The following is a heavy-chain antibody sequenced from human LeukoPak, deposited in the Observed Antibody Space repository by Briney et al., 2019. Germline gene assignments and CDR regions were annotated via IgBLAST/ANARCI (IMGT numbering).Heavy chain of an antibody. D-gene: IGHD5-18*01. V-gene: IGHV3-11*06. CDR2: ISSSSSYT. Sequence: GGSLRLSCAASGFTFSDYYMSWIRQAPGKGLEWVSYISSSSSYTNYADSVKGRFTISRDNAKNSLYLQMNSLRAEDTAVYYCARGARGYSYGPSGYWGQGTLVTVSS. CDR3: ARGARGYSYGPSGY. CDR1: GFTFSDYY. J-gene: IGHJ4*02.